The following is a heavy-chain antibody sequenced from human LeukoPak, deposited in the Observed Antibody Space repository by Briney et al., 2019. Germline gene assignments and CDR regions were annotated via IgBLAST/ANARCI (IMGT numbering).Heavy chain of an antibody. J-gene: IGHJ4*02. CDR2: ISGSNGNT. V-gene: IGHV1-18*01. CDR1: SYTFTRYG. D-gene: IGHD6-19*01. CDR3: ARVDIAVAGPDF. Sequence: ASVKVSCKASSYTFTRYGISWVRQAPGQGLEWMGWISGSNGNTNYAQKFQGRVSMTADTSTSTAYMELRSLRSDDTAVYYCARVDIAVAGPDFWGQGTLVTVSS.